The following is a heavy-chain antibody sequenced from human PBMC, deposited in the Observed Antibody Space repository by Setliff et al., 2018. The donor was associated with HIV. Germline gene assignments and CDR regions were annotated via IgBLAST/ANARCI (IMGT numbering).Heavy chain of an antibody. CDR2: IIHSGST. CDR1: DGSISSSSYY. D-gene: IGHD3-3*01. CDR3: ARGPLVTDFWSGIGTFDV. V-gene: IGHV4-39*07. Sequence: PSETLSLTCNVSDGSISSSSYYWAWIRQPPGKGLEWIGEIIHSGSTNYNPSLKSRVTISVDMSKNQFSLKLSSVTAADTAIYYCARGPLVTDFWSGIGTFDVWGQGTMVTVS. J-gene: IGHJ3*01.